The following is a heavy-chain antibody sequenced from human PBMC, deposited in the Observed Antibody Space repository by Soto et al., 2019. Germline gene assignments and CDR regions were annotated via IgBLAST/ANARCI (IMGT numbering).Heavy chain of an antibody. CDR2: IVSRLNNYAT. CDR3: TLYNSLAGYRFAY. V-gene: IGHV3-73*01. D-gene: IGHD3-9*01. CDR1: GSIFSGSE. Sequence: EVQLVESGGTLVPPGGSLKLSCEVSGSIFSGSELHWVLQASGKGLEWIGRIVSRLNNYATVYAASMRGRFTISRDDSKNTAYLQMNSLKPEDTAMYYCTLYNSLAGYRFAYWGRGSLFPVSS. J-gene: IGHJ4*02.